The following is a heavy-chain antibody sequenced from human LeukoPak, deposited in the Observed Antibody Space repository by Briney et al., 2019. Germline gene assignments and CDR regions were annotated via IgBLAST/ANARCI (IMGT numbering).Heavy chain of an antibody. D-gene: IGHD2-15*01. CDR3: AREDQPRGTFDY. Sequence: VGSLSLSRAASLFTFSNYWMSWVPRAPGKGLKWVGNIKQDGSEKYYVDSVKGRFTISRDNAKNSLYLQMNSLRGEDTGLYYCAREDQPRGTFDYWGQGSLVSVSS. CDR2: IKQDGSEK. J-gene: IGHJ4*02. V-gene: IGHV3-7*05. CDR1: LFTFSNYW.